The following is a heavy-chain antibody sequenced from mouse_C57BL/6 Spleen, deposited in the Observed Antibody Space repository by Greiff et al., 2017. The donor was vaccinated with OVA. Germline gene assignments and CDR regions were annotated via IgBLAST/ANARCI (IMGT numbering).Heavy chain of an antibody. D-gene: IGHD1-1*01. CDR1: GYTFTSYW. V-gene: IGHV1-50*01. CDR2: IDPSDSYT. J-gene: IGHJ1*03. Sequence: QVQLQQPGAELVKPGASVKLSCKASGYTFTSYWMQWVKQRPGQGLEWIGEIDPSDSYTNYNQKFKGKATLTVDTSSSTAYMQLSSRPSEEAAVDYCARGRSYRYWYFDVWGTGTTVTVSA. CDR3: ARGRSYRYWYFDV.